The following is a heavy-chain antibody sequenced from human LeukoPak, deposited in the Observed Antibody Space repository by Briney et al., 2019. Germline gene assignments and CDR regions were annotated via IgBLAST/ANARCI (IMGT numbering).Heavy chain of an antibody. V-gene: IGHV3-23*01. CDR1: GFTFSSYA. CDR3: AKRGGYCTNGVCRGWFDP. J-gene: IGHJ5*02. Sequence: GGSLRLSCAASGFTFSSYAMSWVRQAPGKGLEWVSAISGSGGSTYYADSVKGRFTISRDNSKNTLYLQMNSLRAEDTAVYYCAKRGGYCTNGVCRGWFDPWGQGTLVTVSS. D-gene: IGHD2-8*01. CDR2: ISGSGGST.